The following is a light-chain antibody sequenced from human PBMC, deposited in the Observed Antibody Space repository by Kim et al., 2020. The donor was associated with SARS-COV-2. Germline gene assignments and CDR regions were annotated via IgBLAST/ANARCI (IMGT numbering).Light chain of an antibody. CDR1: HSIGSSY. CDR2: STS. Sequence: SPGERATLSCRASHSIGSSYLAWYQQKPGQAPRLVIYSTSNRATGIPDRFSGNGSGTDFTLTINRLEPEDFAVYYCHQYLGTPRTFGQGTKVDIK. CDR3: HQYLGTPRT. J-gene: IGKJ1*01. V-gene: IGKV3-20*01.